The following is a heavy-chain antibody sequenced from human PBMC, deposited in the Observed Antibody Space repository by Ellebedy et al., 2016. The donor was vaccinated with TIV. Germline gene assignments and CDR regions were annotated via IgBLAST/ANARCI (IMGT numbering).Heavy chain of an antibody. J-gene: IGHJ3*02. V-gene: IGHV3-30*04. CDR2: ISSDGSNK. Sequence: PGGSLRLSCAASGFTFSTYAMYWVRQAPGKGLEWVAVISSDGSNKYYADSVKGRFTISRDNSKNTLYLQMNSLRAEDTAVYFCARDRMSGGYYIDAFDIWGQGTMVTVSS. CDR3: ARDRMSGGYYIDAFDI. CDR1: GFTFSTYA. D-gene: IGHD3-22*01.